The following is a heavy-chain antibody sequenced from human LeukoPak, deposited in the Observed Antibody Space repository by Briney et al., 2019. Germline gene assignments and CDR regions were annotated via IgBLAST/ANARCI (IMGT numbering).Heavy chain of an antibody. J-gene: IGHJ4*02. CDR1: GFTFSSYA. CDR2: ISYDGSNK. D-gene: IGHD1-1*01. Sequence: PGGSLRLSCAASGFTFSSYAMHWVRQAPCKGLEWVAVISYDGSNKYYADSVKGRFTISRDNSKNTLYLQMNSLGAEDTAVYYCARGNWKRLDYWGQGTLVTVSS. V-gene: IGHV3-30-3*01. CDR3: ARGNWKRLDY.